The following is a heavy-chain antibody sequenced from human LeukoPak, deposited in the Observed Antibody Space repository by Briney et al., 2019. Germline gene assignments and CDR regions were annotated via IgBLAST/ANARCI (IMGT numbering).Heavy chain of an antibody. Sequence: SETLSLTCTVSGGSISSSSYYWGWIRQPPGKGLEWIGSIYYSGSTYYNPSLKSRVTISVDTSKNQFSLKLSSVTAADTAVYYCARLNGYDYVWGSYRYYYYYYMDVWGKGTTVTVSS. CDR1: GGSISSSSYY. D-gene: IGHD3-16*02. V-gene: IGHV4-39*07. J-gene: IGHJ6*03. CDR3: ARLNGYDYVWGSYRYYYYYYMDV. CDR2: IYYSGST.